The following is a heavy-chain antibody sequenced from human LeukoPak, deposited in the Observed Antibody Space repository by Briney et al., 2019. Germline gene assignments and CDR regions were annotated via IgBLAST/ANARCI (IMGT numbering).Heavy chain of an antibody. D-gene: IGHD5-12*01. CDR2: INPNSGGT. Sequence: ASVKVSCRASGYTFTGYYMHWVRQAPGQGLEWMGWINPNSGGTNYGQKFQGRVTMTRDTSISTAYMELSRLRSDDTAVYYCARDGFRWLRGSFGYWGQGTLVTVSS. V-gene: IGHV1-2*02. CDR1: GYTFTGYY. J-gene: IGHJ4*02. CDR3: ARDGFRWLRGSFGY.